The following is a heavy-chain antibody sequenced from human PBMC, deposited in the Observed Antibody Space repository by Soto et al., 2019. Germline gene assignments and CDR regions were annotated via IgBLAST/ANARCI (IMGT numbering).Heavy chain of an antibody. CDR3: ATRITVFGLLIPPFDP. D-gene: IGHD3-3*01. Sequence: SETLSLTCAVYGGSVNGYYWNWIRQPPGKGLEWIGEINHTGGTHYNPSLKSQVTMSVDTSKNQFSLRLSSVTAADTAIYYCATRITVFGLLIPPFDPWGQGTQVTVSS. CDR2: INHTGGT. V-gene: IGHV4-34*01. J-gene: IGHJ5*02. CDR1: GGSVNGYY.